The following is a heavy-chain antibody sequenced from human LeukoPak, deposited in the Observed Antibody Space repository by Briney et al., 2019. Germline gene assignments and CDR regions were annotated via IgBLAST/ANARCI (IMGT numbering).Heavy chain of an antibody. D-gene: IGHD4-17*01. CDR1: GGSISSSY. Sequence: SETLSLTCTVSGGSISSSYWSWIRQPPGKGLECIGYVFYSGSTYYNPSLKSRVTISVDTSKNQFSLKLSSVTAADTAVYYCARDRTAYGDYIYYWGQGTLVTVSS. J-gene: IGHJ4*02. V-gene: IGHV4-59*12. CDR2: VFYSGST. CDR3: ARDRTAYGDYIYY.